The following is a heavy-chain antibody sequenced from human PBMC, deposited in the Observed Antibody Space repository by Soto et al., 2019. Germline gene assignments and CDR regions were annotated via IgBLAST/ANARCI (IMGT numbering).Heavy chain of an antibody. CDR2: IRSGGSPV. J-gene: IGHJ4*02. Sequence: GGSLRLSCAASGFTFRSDSMNWVRQAPGKGLEWVSCIRSGGSPVYYAESVKGRFTISRDDARNSLYLEMNSLRVEDTAIYYCAREIYGANEGIVYWGQGTQVTVSS. D-gene: IGHD4-17*01. CDR3: AREIYGANEGIVY. V-gene: IGHV3-48*01. CDR1: GFTFRSDS.